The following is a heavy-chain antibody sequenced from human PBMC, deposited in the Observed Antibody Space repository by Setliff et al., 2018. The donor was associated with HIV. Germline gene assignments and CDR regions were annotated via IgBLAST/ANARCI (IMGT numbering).Heavy chain of an antibody. CDR1: GSSIRGAYY. D-gene: IGHD3-10*01. Sequence: PSETLSLTCAVSGSSIRGAYYWGWIRQPPGKGLEWIGSFYHGGSTLYNPSLRGRVTISVDTSKNHFSLILTSVTAADTAVYYCVRRTDYYGSGSESSFDYWGQGTLVTVSS. CDR2: FYHGGST. CDR3: VRRTDYYGSGSESSFDY. V-gene: IGHV4-38-2*01. J-gene: IGHJ4*02.